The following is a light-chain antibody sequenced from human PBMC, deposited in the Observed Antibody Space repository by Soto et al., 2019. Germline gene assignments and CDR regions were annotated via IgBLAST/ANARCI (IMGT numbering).Light chain of an antibody. CDR1: QGISNY. CDR2: AAS. CDR3: QKYNSAPRT. V-gene: IGKV1-27*01. Sequence: DIQMTQSPSSLSASVGDRVTITCRASQGISNYLAWYQQKPGKVPKLLIYAASTLQSGVPSRFSGSGSETDFTLTISSLQPEDVATYYCQKYNSAPRTFGQRTKVEIK. J-gene: IGKJ1*01.